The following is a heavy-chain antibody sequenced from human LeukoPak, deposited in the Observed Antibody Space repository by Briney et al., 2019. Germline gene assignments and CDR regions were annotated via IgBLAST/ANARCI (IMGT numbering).Heavy chain of an antibody. Sequence: SQTLSLTCTVSGGSISSGDYYWRWIRQPPGKGLEWIGYIYYSGSTHYNPSLKSRVTISVDTSKNQFSLKLSSVTAADTAVYYCASRGRYWFDRWGQGTLVTVSS. J-gene: IGHJ5*02. CDR2: IYYSGST. V-gene: IGHV4-30-4*08. CDR3: ASRGRYWFDR. CDR1: GGSISSGDYY.